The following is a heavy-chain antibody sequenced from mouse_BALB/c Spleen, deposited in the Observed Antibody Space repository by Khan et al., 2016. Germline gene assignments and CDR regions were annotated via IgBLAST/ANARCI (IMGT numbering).Heavy chain of an antibody. Sequence: EVQLLESGGGLVQPGGSLKLSCAASGFDFSRYWMSWVRQAPGKGLEWIGEINPDSSTINYTPSLKDKFIISRDNANNTLYLQMSKVRSEETARYYCARETKFGNYSDDPHYFDYWGQGTTLTVSS. CDR1: GFDFSRYW. J-gene: IGHJ2*01. CDR3: ARETKFGNYSDDPHYFDY. D-gene: IGHD1-3*01. V-gene: IGHV4-1*02. CDR2: INPDSSTI.